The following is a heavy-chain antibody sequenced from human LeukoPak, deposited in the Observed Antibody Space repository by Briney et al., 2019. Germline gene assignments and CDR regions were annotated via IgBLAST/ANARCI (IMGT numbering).Heavy chain of an antibody. Sequence: GGSLRLSCVASGFTFSTYAMNWVRQAPGKGLEWVAAISGSSTGTYYADSVRGRFTISRDNSKNTLYLQMNSLRAEDTAVYYCAKKGDSVVAFDIWGQGIMVTVSS. V-gene: IGHV3-23*01. D-gene: IGHD2-15*01. CDR1: GFTFSTYA. CDR3: AKKGDSVVAFDI. CDR2: ISGSSTGT. J-gene: IGHJ3*02.